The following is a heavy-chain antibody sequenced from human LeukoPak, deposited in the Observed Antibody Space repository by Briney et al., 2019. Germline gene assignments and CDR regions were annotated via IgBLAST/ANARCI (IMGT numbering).Heavy chain of an antibody. CDR1: GGSISSYY. J-gene: IGHJ4*02. Sequence: SETLSLTCTVSGGSISSYYWSWIRQPPGKGLEWIGYIYYSGSTNYNPSLKSRVTISVDTSKNQFSLKLSSVTAADTAVYYCASGDGYRWYFDYWGQGTLVTVSS. CDR2: IYYSGST. V-gene: IGHV4-59*01. D-gene: IGHD5-24*01. CDR3: ASGDGYRWYFDY.